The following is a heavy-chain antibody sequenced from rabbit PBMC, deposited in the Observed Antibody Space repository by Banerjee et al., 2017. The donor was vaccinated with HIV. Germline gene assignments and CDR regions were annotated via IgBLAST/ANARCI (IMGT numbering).Heavy chain of an antibody. CDR1: GIDFSSNS. J-gene: IGHJ6*01. CDR3: ARDPGSSLDL. D-gene: IGHD8-1*01. CDR2: ISSGGNT. Sequence: QQQLEESGGGLVKPEGSLTLTCKASGIDFSSNSMGWFRQAPGKGLEWIGWISSGGNTFYASWAKGRFTISKTSSTTVTLQMTSLTAADTATYFCARDPGSSLDLWGPGTLVTVS. V-gene: IGHV1S45*01.